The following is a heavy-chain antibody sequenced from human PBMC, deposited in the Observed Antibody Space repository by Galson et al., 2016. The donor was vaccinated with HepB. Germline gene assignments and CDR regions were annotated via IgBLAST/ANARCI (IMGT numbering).Heavy chain of an antibody. J-gene: IGHJ3*01. Sequence: SVKVSCKGSGYSFNSYALHWVRQAPGQRLEWVGWINAGNGNTRSSQKFQDRVTITSDTSASTVYMELSSLRPEDTAIYYCARGDYDILTGYYVASFDVWGQGTMVTVSS. CDR3: ARGDYDILTGYYVASFDV. V-gene: IGHV1-3*01. CDR1: GYSFNSYA. D-gene: IGHD3-9*01. CDR2: INAGNGNT.